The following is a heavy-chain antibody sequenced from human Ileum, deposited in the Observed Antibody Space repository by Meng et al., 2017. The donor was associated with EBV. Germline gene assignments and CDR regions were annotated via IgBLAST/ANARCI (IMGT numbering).Heavy chain of an antibody. CDR2: IHSSGST. V-gene: IGHV4-31*03. CDR3: ARASYGSGSPLGESWFDP. CDR1: GGSISSGGYY. Sequence: HVQWPASGPQSLQTSTTLYITCTVSGGSISSGGYYWSWVRQHPGKGLEWIGYIHSSGSTYYNPSLRSRLTISVDTSKNQFSLKLSSVTAADTAVYYCARASYGSGSPLGESWFDPWGQGTLVTVSS. D-gene: IGHD3-10*01. J-gene: IGHJ5*02.